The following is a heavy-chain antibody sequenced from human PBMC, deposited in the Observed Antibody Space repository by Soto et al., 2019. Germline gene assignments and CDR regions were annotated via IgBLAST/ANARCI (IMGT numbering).Heavy chain of an antibody. CDR1: GYTFTSYA. D-gene: IGHD2-15*01. J-gene: IGHJ4*02. CDR2: INAGNGNT. Sequence: GASVKVSCKASGYTFTSYAMHWVRQAPGQRLEWMGWINAGNGNTKYSQKFQGRVTITRDTSASTAYMELSSLRSEDTAVYYCARDVGYCSGGSCYWYWGQGTLVTVSS. CDR3: ARDVGYCSGGSCYWY. V-gene: IGHV1-3*01.